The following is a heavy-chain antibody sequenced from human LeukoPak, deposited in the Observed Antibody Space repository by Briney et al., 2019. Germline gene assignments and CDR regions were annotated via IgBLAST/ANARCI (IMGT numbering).Heavy chain of an antibody. Sequence: ASVKVSCKASGYTFTGHYMHWVRQAPGQGLEWMGRINPNSGGTNYAQKFQGRVTMTRDTSISTAYMELSRLRSDDTAVYYCASQTYYYGSGSYSYWGQGTLVTVSS. CDR1: GYTFTGHY. D-gene: IGHD3-10*01. V-gene: IGHV1-2*06. J-gene: IGHJ4*02. CDR3: ASQTYYYGSGSYSY. CDR2: INPNSGGT.